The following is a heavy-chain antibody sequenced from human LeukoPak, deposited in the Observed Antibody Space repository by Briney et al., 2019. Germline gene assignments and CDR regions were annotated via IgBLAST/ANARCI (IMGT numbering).Heavy chain of an antibody. J-gene: IGHJ4*02. CDR1: GGSISSYY. Sequence: SETLSLTCTVSGGSISSYYWSWIRQPPGKGLEWIRYIYYSGSTNYNPSLKSRVTISVDTSKNQFSLKLSSVTAADTAVYYCARTLWFGDSAYYYFDYWGQGTLVTVSS. CDR2: IYYSGST. V-gene: IGHV4-59*08. D-gene: IGHD3-10*01. CDR3: ARTLWFGDSAYYYFDY.